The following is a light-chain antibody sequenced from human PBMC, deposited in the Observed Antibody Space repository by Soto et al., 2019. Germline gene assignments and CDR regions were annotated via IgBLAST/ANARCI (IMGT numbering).Light chain of an antibody. J-gene: IGLJ1*01. CDR3: SSYTSSSTYV. V-gene: IGLV2-14*01. CDR1: SSDVGGHNY. CDR2: EVS. Sequence: QSALTQAASVSGSPGQSITISCSGSSSDVGGHNYVSWYQQHPGKAPKLMIYEVSNRPSGVSNRFSGSKSGNTASLTISGLQTEDEADYYCSSYTSSSTYVFGTPTKVTVL.